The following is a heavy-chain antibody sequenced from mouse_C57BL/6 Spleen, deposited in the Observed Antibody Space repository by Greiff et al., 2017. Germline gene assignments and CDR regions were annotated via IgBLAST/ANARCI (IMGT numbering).Heavy chain of an antibody. Sequence: VMLVESGPGLVQPSQSLSITCTVSGFSLTSYGVHWVRQSPGKGLEWLGVIWRGGSTDYNAAFMSRLSITKDNSKSQVFFKMNRLQADDTAIYYCAKAREDYDYFDYWGQGTTLTVSS. J-gene: IGHJ2*01. CDR2: IWRGGST. V-gene: IGHV2-5*01. CDR3: AKAREDYDYFDY. CDR1: GFSLTSYG. D-gene: IGHD2-4*01.